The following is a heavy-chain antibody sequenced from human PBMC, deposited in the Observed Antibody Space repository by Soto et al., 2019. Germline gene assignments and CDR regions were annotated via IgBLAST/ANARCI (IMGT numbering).Heavy chain of an antibody. D-gene: IGHD5-18*01. V-gene: IGHV3-7*05. CDR3: ARDRAYNCFDY. CDR2: INLDGSER. J-gene: IGHJ4*02. CDR1: GSTFSSSW. Sequence: GGSLRLSCGASGSTFSSSWMTWVRQAPGKGLEWVANINLDGSERNYVDSVKGRFTISRDNAKNLLYLKMNSLRAEDTAVYYCARDRAYNCFDYWGQGTLVTVSS.